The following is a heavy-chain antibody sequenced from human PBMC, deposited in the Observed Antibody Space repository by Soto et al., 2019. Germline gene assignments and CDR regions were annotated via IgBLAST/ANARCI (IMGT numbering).Heavy chain of an antibody. Sequence: GESLKISCKVSGYSFTSYWIGWVRQMPGKGLEWMGIVYPRDSDTRYSPSFQGQVTISADRSTGTAFLQWRSLKASDTALYYCARPPLPGYSIHFNSWGQGTLVTVSS. CDR1: GYSFTSYW. CDR3: ARPPLPGYSIHFNS. CDR2: VYPRDSDT. J-gene: IGHJ4*02. V-gene: IGHV5-51*01. D-gene: IGHD2-15*01.